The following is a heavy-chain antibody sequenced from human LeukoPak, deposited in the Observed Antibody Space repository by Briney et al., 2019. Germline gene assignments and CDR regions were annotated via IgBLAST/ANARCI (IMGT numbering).Heavy chain of an antibody. CDR1: AFTFSSYG. CDR3: ARSPIAAAGTAFDY. J-gene: IGHJ4*02. CDR2: ISSSSSTIYSSSSSTI. Sequence: GGSLSLSCAASAFTFSSYGMNWVRQAPGKGLEWVSYISSSSSTIYSSSSSTIYYADSVKGRFTISRGNAKNSLYLQMNSLRAEDTAVYYCARSPIAAAGTAFDYWGQGTLVTVSS. V-gene: IGHV3-48*01. D-gene: IGHD6-13*01.